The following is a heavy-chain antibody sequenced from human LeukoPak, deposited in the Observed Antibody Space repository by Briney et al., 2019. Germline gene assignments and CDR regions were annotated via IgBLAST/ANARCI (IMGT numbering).Heavy chain of an antibody. J-gene: IGHJ4*02. Sequence: ASVKVSCKASGYTFTSYYMHWVRQAPGQGLEWMGIINPSGGSTSYAQKFQSRVTMTRDTSTSTVYMELSSLRSEDTAVYYCARGAITMVRGVIPGDYWGQGTLVTVSS. D-gene: IGHD3-10*01. CDR2: INPSGGST. V-gene: IGHV1-46*01. CDR3: ARGAITMVRGVIPGDY. CDR1: GYTFTSYY.